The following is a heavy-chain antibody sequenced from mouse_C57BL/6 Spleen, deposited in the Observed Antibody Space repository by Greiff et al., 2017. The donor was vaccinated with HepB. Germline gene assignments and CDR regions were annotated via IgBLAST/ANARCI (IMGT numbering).Heavy chain of an antibody. J-gene: IGHJ4*01. CDR1: GYTFTDYN. CDR2: INPNNGGT. CDR3: ARGGTGYAMDY. V-gene: IGHV1-18*01. D-gene: IGHD3-3*01. Sequence: SGPELVKPGASVKIPCKASGYTFTDYNLDWVKQSHGKSLEWIGDINPNNGGTIYNQKFKGKATLTVDKSSSTAYMELRSLTSEDTAVYYCARGGTGYAMDYWGQGTSVTVSS.